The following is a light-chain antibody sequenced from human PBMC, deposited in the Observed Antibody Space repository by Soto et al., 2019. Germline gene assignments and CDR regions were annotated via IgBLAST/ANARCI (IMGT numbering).Light chain of an antibody. J-gene: IGKJ1*01. CDR1: QSVSSSY. CDR3: QQYAASSWT. V-gene: IGKV3-20*01. CDR2: YAY. Sequence: EIVLTQSPGTLSLSPGERATLPCRASQSVSSSYLAWYQQKPGQAPRLLISYAYNRATGIPDRFSGSGSGTDFTLTISRLDNEDFAMYYCQQYAASSWTCGQGTKVDNK.